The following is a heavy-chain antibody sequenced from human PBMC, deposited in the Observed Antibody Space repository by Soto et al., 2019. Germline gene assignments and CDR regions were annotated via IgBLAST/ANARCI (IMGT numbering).Heavy chain of an antibody. Sequence: QVQLQESGPGLVKPSETLSLTCTVSSGSIINYYWSWIRQPPGKGPEWIRYIYYCGSTTYNSFLKSRVTMSVDMSRQQPSQKLNTVTAADTAVYYCASRLTLATTTGDAFELWGQGTMVTVSS. CDR1: SGSIINYY. CDR2: IYYCGST. J-gene: IGHJ3*01. V-gene: IGHV4-59*01. D-gene: IGHD4-17*01. CDR3: ASRLTLATTTGDAFEL.